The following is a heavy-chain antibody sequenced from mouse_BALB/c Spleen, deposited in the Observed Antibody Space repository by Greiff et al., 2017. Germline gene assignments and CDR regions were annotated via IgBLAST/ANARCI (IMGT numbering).Heavy chain of an antibody. Sequence: VKLQQSGAELARPGASVKLSCKASGYTFTSYWMQWVQQRPGQGLEWIGAIYTGDGDTRYTQKFKGKATLTPDKSSSTTYMQLSSLASEDSAFYYSAIYYGYYYYTIDYWGQGTSVTVSS. CDR3: AIYYGYYYYTIDY. V-gene: IGHV1-87*01. CDR1: GYTFTSYW. J-gene: IGHJ4*01. CDR2: IYTGDGDT. D-gene: IGHD2-3*01.